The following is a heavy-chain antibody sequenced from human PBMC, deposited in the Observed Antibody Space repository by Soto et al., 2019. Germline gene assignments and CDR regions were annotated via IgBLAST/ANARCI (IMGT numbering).Heavy chain of an antibody. CDR1: GFTFGSYA. J-gene: IGHJ4*02. V-gene: IGHV3-23*01. D-gene: IGHD2-21*01. CDR3: AKKSEIAVPRYYFDL. CDR2: MNGGGGST. Sequence: GGSLRLSCAASGFTFGSYAVSWVRQAPGKGLEWVSSMNGGGGSTCYAESVQGRFTISRDNSKNTLYLQMNSLRVEDTAVYYCAKKSEIAVPRYYFDLWGQGTLVTVSS.